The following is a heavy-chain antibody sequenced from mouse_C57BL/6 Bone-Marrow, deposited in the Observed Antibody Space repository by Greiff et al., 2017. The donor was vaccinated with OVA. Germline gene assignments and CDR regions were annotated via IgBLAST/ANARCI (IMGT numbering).Heavy chain of an antibody. J-gene: IGHJ1*03. CDR2: INPNNGGT. D-gene: IGHD2-4*01. Sequence: VQLQQSGPELVKPGASVKMSCKASGYTFTDYNMHWVKQSHGQSLEWIGYINPNNGGTSYNQKFKGKATLTVNKSSSTAYMELRSLTSEDSAVDYCASYYEYDWGYFDVWGTGTTVTVSS. CDR3: ASYYEYDWGYFDV. V-gene: IGHV1-22*01. CDR1: GYTFTDYN.